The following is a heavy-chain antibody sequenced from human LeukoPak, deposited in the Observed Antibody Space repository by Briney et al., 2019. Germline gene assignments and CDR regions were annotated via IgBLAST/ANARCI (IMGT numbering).Heavy chain of an antibody. V-gene: IGHV1-46*01. D-gene: IGHD3-3*01. Sequence: GASVKVSCKASGYTFTSYYMHWVRQAPGQGLEWMGIINPSGGSTNYAQKFQGRVTITADKSTSTAYMELSSLRSEDTAVYYCARGGPLGVVTHHFGFWGQGTLVTVSS. CDR2: INPSGGST. CDR1: GYTFTSYY. CDR3: ARGGPLGVVTHHFGF. J-gene: IGHJ4*02.